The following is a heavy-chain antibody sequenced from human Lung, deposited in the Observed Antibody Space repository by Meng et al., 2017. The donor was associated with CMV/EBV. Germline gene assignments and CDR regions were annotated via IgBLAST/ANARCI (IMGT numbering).Heavy chain of an antibody. CDR2: IYYSGST. CDR1: GGSISSYY. J-gene: IGHJ6*04. V-gene: IGHV4-59*01. D-gene: IGHD6-13*01. CDR3: ARLYSSSWFLPSDMDV. Sequence: GSLRLSCAVSGGSISSYYWSWIRQPPGKGLEWIGYIYYSGSTNYNPSRKSRVTISVDTSKNQFSLKLSSVTAADTAVYYCARLYSSSWFLPSDMDVWGKGTTVTVSS.